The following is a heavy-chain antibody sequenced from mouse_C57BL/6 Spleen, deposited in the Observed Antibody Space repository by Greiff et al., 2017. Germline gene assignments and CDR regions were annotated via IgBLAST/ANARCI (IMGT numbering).Heavy chain of an antibody. J-gene: IGHJ1*03. Sequence: EVQLVESGGGLVQPKGSLKLSCAASGFSFNTYAMNWVRQAPGTGLEWVARIRSKSNNYATYYADSVKDRFTISRDDSESMLYLQMNNLKTEDTAMYYCVRHDGLGADVWGTGTTVTVSS. V-gene: IGHV10-1*01. CDR1: GFSFNTYA. CDR3: VRHDGLGADV. CDR2: IRSKSNNYAT. D-gene: IGHD2-3*01.